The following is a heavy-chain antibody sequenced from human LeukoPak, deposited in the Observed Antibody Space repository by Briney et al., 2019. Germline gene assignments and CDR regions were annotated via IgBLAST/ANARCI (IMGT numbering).Heavy chain of an antibody. CDR1: GFTFSNYG. J-gene: IGHJ4*02. CDR2: IWYDGSNK. V-gene: IGHV3-33*01. CDR3: ARDQRVQTYYFDY. Sequence: GGSLRLSCAASGFTFSNYGMHWVRQAPGKGLEWVAVIWYDGSNKYYADSVKGRFTISRDNSKNTLYLQMNSLRAEDMAVYYCARDQRVQTYYFDYWGQGTLVTVSS.